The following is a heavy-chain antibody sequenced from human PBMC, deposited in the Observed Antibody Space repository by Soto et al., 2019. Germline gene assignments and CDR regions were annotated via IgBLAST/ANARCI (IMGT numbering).Heavy chain of an antibody. CDR2: IYYSGST. V-gene: IGHV4-30-4*01. D-gene: IGHD2-15*01. CDR3: ARGRYCSGGSCYYFDY. J-gene: IGHJ4*02. CDR1: GGSISSGDYY. Sequence: SETLSLTCTVSGGSISSGDYYWSWSRQPPGKGLEWIGYIYYSGSTYYNPSLKSRVTISVDTSKNQFSLKLSSVTAADTAVYYCARGRYCSGGSCYYFDYWGQGTLVTVSS.